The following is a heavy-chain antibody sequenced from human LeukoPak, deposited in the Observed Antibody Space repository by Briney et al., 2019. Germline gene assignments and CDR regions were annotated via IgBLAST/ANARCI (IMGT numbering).Heavy chain of an antibody. CDR2: IYTSGST. CDR1: GGSISSGGYS. Sequence: SQTLSLTCAVSGGSISSGGYSWSWIRQPAGKGLEWIGRIYTSGSTNYNPSLKSRVTISVDTSKNQFSLKLSSVTAADTAVYYCASYNVGSSWYGNWGQGTLVTVSS. D-gene: IGHD6-13*01. J-gene: IGHJ4*02. V-gene: IGHV4-61*02. CDR3: ASYNVGSSWYGN.